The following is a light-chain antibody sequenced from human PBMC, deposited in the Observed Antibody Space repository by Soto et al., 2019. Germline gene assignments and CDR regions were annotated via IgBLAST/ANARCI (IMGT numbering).Light chain of an antibody. CDR3: QKYNSYPWT. CDR2: DAS. Sequence: DIQMTQSPSTLSASVGDRVTITCRASQSISSWLAWYPQKPGKAPKLLIYDASSLESGVPSRFSGSGSGTESTLTISSLQPDDFATYYCQKYNSYPWTFGQGTKVEIK. CDR1: QSISSW. J-gene: IGKJ1*01. V-gene: IGKV1-5*01.